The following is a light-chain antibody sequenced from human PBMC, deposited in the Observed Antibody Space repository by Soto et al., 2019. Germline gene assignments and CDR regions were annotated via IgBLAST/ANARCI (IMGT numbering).Light chain of an antibody. Sequence: QSALTQPASVSGSPGQTITISCTGTTNDVGNYDRVSWYQQHPDKVPRLMIYEINKRPSGVSTRFSGSKSGNTASLTISALQDDDEDDYYCCSYAGSRFVVFGGGTKLTVL. CDR2: EIN. CDR1: TNDVGNYDR. CDR3: CSYAGSRFVV. V-gene: IGLV2-23*02. J-gene: IGLJ2*01.